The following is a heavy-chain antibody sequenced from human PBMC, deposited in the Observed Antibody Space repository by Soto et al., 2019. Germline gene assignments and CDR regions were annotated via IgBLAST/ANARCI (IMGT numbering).Heavy chain of an antibody. CDR1: GGSISSSSYY. D-gene: IGHD1-26*01. CDR3: AKQSGRANLLDP. V-gene: IGHV4-39*01. J-gene: IGHJ5*02. CDR2: IYYSGST. Sequence: SETLSLTCTVSGGSISSSSYYWGWIRQPPGKGLEWIGSIYYSGSTYYNPSLKSRVTISVDTSKNQFSLKLSSVTAADTAVYYCAKQSGRANLLDPWGQGTLVIVSS.